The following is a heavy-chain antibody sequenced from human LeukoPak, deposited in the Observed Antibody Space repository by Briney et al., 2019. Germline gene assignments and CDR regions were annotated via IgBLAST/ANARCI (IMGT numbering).Heavy chain of an antibody. CDR1: GYTFTSYG. CDR2: ISAYNGNT. CDR3: ARWSSIYYDSSGYSY. Sequence: ASVKVSCKASGYTFTSYGISWVRQVPGQGLEWMGWISAYNGNTNYAQKLQGRVTMTTDTSTSTAYMELRSLRSDDTAVYYCARWSSIYYDSSGYSYWGQGTLVTVSS. V-gene: IGHV1-18*01. D-gene: IGHD3-22*01. J-gene: IGHJ4*02.